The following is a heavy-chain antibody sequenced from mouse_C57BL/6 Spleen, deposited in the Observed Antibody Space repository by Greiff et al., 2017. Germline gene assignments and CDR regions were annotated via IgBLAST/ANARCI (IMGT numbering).Heavy chain of an antibody. J-gene: IGHJ2*01. Sequence: EVQLQQSGPELVKPGASVKISCKASGYTFTDYYMNWVKQSHGKSLEWIGDINPNNGGTSYNQKFKGKATLTVDKSSGTAYMELRSLTSEDAAVYYGARRYDYDPYYFDDWGQGTTLTVSS. CDR3: ARRYDYDPYYFDD. CDR1: GYTFTDYY. V-gene: IGHV1-26*01. CDR2: INPNNGGT. D-gene: IGHD2-4*01.